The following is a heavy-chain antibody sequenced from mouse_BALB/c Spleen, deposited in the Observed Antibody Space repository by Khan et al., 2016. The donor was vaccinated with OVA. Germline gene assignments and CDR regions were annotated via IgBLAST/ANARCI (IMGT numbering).Heavy chain of an antibody. D-gene: IGHD2-1*01. V-gene: IGHV2-9*02. J-gene: IGHJ1*01. Sequence: QVQLKESGPGLVAPSQSLSITCTVSGFSLTSYGVHWVRQPPGKGLEWLGVIWTGGSTNYNSALMSRLSITKDNSKSKVFLKMNSLQTDDTAMYYCARYYGYYGWYFDVWGAGTTVTVSS. CDR2: IWTGGST. CDR3: ARYYGYYGWYFDV. CDR1: GFSLTSYG.